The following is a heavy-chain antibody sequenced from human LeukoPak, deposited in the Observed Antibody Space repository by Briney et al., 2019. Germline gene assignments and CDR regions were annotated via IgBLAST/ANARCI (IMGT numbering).Heavy chain of an antibody. CDR3: ARVGYNFGTYYFDY. D-gene: IGHD5-18*01. V-gene: IGHV3-74*01. Sequence: GGPLRLSCVVSGFTFSNYWMHWVRQAPGKGPVWVSRINSDGSTTDYADSVKGRFTISRDNAKNTLYLQMNSLRAEDTAVYYCARVGYNFGTYYFDYWGQGTLVTVSS. CDR2: INSDGSTT. CDR1: GFTFSNYW. J-gene: IGHJ4*02.